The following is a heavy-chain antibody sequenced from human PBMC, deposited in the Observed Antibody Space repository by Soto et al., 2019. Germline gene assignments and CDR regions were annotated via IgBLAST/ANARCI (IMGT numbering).Heavy chain of an antibody. V-gene: IGHV3-23*01. CDR1: GFTFSSYA. Sequence: GGSLRLSCAASGFTFSSYAMSWVRQAPGKGLEWVSAISGSGGSTYYADSVKGRFTISRDNSKNTLYLQMNSLRAEDTAVYYCAKDWVGGYDLYYYYGMDVWGQGTTVTVSS. D-gene: IGHD5-12*01. CDR2: ISGSGGST. CDR3: AKDWVGGYDLYYYYGMDV. J-gene: IGHJ6*02.